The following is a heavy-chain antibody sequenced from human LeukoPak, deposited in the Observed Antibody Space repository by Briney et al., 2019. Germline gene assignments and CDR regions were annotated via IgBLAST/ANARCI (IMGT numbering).Heavy chain of an antibody. J-gene: IGHJ4*02. Sequence: GGSLRLSCAASGFTFSSYAMSWVRQAPGKGLEGGSAISGSSRSTYYADSVKGRFTISRDNSKNTLYLQMNRLRAEDTAVYYCAKDSLALDYWGQGTLVTVSS. V-gene: IGHV3-23*01. CDR3: AKDSLALDY. CDR1: GFTFSSYA. CDR2: ISGSSRST.